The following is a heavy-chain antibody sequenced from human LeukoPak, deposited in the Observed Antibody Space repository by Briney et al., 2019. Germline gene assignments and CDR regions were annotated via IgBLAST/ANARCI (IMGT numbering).Heavy chain of an antibody. CDR1: GVSISSGGYY. CDR2: IYYSGST. CDR3: AKGDYGSGSYYTS. Sequence: PSETLSLTCTVSGVSISSGGYYWSWIRQHPGKGLEWIGYIYYSGSTYYNPSLKSRVTISVATSKNQFSLKLSSVTAADTAVYYCAKGDYGSGSYYTSWGQGTLVTVSS. J-gene: IGHJ5*02. D-gene: IGHD3-10*01. V-gene: IGHV4-31*03.